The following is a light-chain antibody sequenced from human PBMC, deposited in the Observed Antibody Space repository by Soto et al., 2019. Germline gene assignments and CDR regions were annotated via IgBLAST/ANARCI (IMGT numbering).Light chain of an antibody. CDR3: QFYNSYSWT. CDR2: EAS. Sequence: DIQMTQSPSTLSASVGDRVTITCRANQFISTWVAWFQQKPGKAPRLLIHEASALESGVPSRFSGSGSGTEFTLSISRLQRDDFATYYCQFYNSYSWTFGQGTKVDIK. CDR1: QFISTW. J-gene: IGKJ1*01. V-gene: IGKV1-5*01.